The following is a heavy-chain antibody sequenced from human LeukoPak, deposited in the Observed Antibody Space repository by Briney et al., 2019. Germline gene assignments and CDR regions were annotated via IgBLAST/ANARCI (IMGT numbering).Heavy chain of an antibody. Sequence: GGSLRLSCAASGFTFSDYYMSWIRQAPGKGLEWVSYISSSGSTIYYADSVKGRFTISRDNAKNSLYLQMNSLRAEDTAVYYCARDSSSSSDYFDYWGQGTLVTVSS. CDR3: ARDSSSSSDYFDY. CDR1: GFTFSDYY. D-gene: IGHD6-6*01. J-gene: IGHJ4*02. CDR2: ISSSGSTI. V-gene: IGHV3-11*01.